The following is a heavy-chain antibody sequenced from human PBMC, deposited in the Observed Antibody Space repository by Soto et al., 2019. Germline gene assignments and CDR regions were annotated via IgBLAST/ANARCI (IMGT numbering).Heavy chain of an antibody. Sequence: SLRLSFAASGFTFDDYAMYLVRQAPGKGLEWVSGISWNSGSIGYADSVKGRFTISRDNAKNSLYLQMNSLRAEDTALYYCAKEIGYSSSFDAFDIWGQGTMVTVS. J-gene: IGHJ3*02. D-gene: IGHD6-13*01. CDR3: AKEIGYSSSFDAFDI. CDR1: GFTFDDYA. V-gene: IGHV3-9*01. CDR2: ISWNSGSI.